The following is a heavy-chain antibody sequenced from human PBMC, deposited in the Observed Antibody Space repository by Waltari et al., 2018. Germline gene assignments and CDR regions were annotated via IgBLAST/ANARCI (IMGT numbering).Heavy chain of an antibody. Sequence: QVQLQESGPGLVKPSETLSLTCTVSGGSISSYYWSWIRQPPGKGLEWIGYIYYSGSTNYNPSLKSRVTISVDTSKNQFSRKLSSVTAADTAVYYCARHAGTGSSGYLPPHFDYWGQGALVTVSS. D-gene: IGHD3-22*01. V-gene: IGHV4-59*08. CDR3: ARHAGTGSSGYLPPHFDY. CDR1: GGSISSYY. CDR2: IYYSGST. J-gene: IGHJ4*02.